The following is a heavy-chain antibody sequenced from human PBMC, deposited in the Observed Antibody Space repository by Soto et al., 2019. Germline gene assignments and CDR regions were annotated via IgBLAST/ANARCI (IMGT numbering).Heavy chain of an antibody. CDR2: IYPGDSDT. D-gene: IGHD6-6*01. J-gene: IGHJ5*02. CDR3: ARLTHIAAPNWFDP. Sequence: GESLKISCKGSGYSFTSYWLGWVLQLPGKGLEWMGIIYPGDSDTRYSPSFQGQVTISADKSISTAYLQWSSLKASDTGMYYCARLTHIAAPNWFDPWGQGTLVTVSS. V-gene: IGHV5-51*01. CDR1: GYSFTSYW.